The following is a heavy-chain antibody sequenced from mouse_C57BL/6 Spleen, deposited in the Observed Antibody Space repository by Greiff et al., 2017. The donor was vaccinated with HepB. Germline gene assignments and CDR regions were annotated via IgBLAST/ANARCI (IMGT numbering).Heavy chain of an antibody. Sequence: QVHVKQSGPGLVQPSQCLSITCTVSGFSLTSYGVHWVRQSPGKGLEWLGVIWSGGSTDYNAAFISRLSISKDNSTSQVFFKMNSLQADDTAIYYCAIYAMDYWGQGTSVTVSS. CDR3: AIYAMDY. CDR2: IWSGGST. J-gene: IGHJ4*01. V-gene: IGHV2-2*01. CDR1: GFSLTSYG.